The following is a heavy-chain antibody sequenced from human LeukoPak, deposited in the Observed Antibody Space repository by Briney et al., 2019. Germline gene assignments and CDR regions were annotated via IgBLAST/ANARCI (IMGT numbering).Heavy chain of an antibody. CDR1: GFTFSSYG. V-gene: IGHV3-33*01. J-gene: IGHJ5*02. Sequence: GGSLRLSCAAPGFTFSSYGMHWVRQAPGKGLEWVAVIWYDGSNKFYADSVKGRFTISRDNSKNTLYLQMNSLRAEDTAVYYCARDRFFMTTVTTSGFDPWGQGTLVTVSS. CDR3: ARDRFFMTTVTTSGFDP. CDR2: IWYDGSNK. D-gene: IGHD4-17*01.